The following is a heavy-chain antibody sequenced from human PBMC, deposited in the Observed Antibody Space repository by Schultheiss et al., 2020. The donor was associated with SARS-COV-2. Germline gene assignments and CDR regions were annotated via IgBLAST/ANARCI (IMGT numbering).Heavy chain of an antibody. CDR1: SLTTSGVG. Sequence: SLTTSGVGVGWIRQPPGKALEWLALIYWDDDKRYSPSLKSRLTITKDTSKNQVVLTMTNMDPVDTATYYCARSYDSSGYYSVSIFDYWGQGTLVTVSS. CDR2: IYWDDDK. V-gene: IGHV2-5*02. J-gene: IGHJ4*02. CDR3: ARSYDSSGYYSVSIFDY. D-gene: IGHD3-22*01.